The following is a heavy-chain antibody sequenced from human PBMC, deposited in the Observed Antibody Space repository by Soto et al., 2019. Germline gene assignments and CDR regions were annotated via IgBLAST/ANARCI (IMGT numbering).Heavy chain of an antibody. Sequence: PSETLSLTCAVSGYSITTGYYWGWVRRLPGKGLEWIGSVYHSGRTSYNPSLESRVTISVDTSKNQFSLRLSSVTAADTAVYYCARGVNYYDSSGFYPRDYWGQGILVTVSS. CDR3: ARGVNYYDSSGFYPRDY. CDR1: GYSITTGYY. D-gene: IGHD3-22*01. CDR2: VYHSGRT. J-gene: IGHJ4*02. V-gene: IGHV4-38-2*01.